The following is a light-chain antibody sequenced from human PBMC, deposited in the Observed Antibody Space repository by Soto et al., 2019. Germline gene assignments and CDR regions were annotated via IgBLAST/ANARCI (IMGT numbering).Light chain of an antibody. J-gene: IGKJ1*01. Sequence: EIVMTQSPATLSVSPLEISTLSCGASQSVSSYLAWYQQKPGQAPRLLIYDASNRATGIPARFSGSGSGTDFTLTISSLEPEDFAIYYCQQRSNWPRTFGQGTKVDIK. CDR3: QQRSNWPRT. CDR2: DAS. CDR1: QSVSSY. V-gene: IGKV3-11*01.